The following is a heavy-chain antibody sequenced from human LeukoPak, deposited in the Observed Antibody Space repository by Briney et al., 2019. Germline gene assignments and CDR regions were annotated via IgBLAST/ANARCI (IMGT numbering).Heavy chain of an antibody. CDR3: AREGEDSEDTNWFDP. Sequence: ASVKVSCKASGYTFTGYYMHWVRQAPGQGLEWMGWINPNSGGTNYAQKFQGRVTMTRDTSISTAYMEPSRLRSDDTAVYYCAREGEDSEDTNWFDPWGQGTLVTVSS. D-gene: IGHD2-15*01. CDR2: INPNSGGT. CDR1: GYTFTGYY. J-gene: IGHJ5*02. V-gene: IGHV1-2*02.